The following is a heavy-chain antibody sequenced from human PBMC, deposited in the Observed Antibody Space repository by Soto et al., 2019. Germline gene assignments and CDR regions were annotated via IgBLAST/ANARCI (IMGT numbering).Heavy chain of an antibody. CDR3: ARQRITIFGVVIEDV. CDR2: ISSSSSYI. D-gene: IGHD3-3*01. J-gene: IGHJ6*02. V-gene: IGHV3-21*01. CDR1: GFTFSSYS. Sequence: GGSLRLSCAASGFTFSSYSMNWVRQSPGKGLEWVSSISSSSSYIYYADSVKGRFTISRDNAKNSLYLQMNSLRAEDTAVYYCARQRITIFGVVIEDVWGQGTTVTVSS.